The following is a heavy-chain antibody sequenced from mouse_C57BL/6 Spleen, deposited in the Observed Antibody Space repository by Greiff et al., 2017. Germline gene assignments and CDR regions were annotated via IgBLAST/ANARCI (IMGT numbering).Heavy chain of an antibody. Sequence: EVQLQQSGGGLVKPGGSLKLSCAASGFTFSSYAMSWVRQTPEKRLEWVATISDGGSYTYYPDNVKGRFTISRDNAKNNLYLQMSHLKSEDTAMYYCARDNRSSYWFAYWGQGTLVTVSA. CDR3: ARDNRSSYWFAY. D-gene: IGHD1-1*01. J-gene: IGHJ3*01. CDR1: GFTFSSYA. CDR2: ISDGGSYT. V-gene: IGHV5-4*01.